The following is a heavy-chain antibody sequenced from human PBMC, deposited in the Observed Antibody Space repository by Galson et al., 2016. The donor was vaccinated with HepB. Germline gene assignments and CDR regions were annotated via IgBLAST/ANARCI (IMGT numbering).Heavy chain of an antibody. CDR3: ARGTPDYRPYYFDY. Sequence: SLRLSCATSGFTFGDYAMSWFRQAPGEGLEWVGFIRSKTYGGTTEYAASVKARFTISRDDSKSFAYLQMGSLNTGDTAVYYCARGTPDYRPYYFDYWGQGTLVTVSS. J-gene: IGHJ4*02. CDR1: GFTFGDYA. CDR2: IRSKTYGGTT. D-gene: IGHD4-11*01. V-gene: IGHV3-49*03.